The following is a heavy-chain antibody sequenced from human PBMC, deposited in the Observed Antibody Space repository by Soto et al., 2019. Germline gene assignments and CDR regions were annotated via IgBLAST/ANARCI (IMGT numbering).Heavy chain of an antibody. CDR2: IYYSGST. CDR1: GGSISSGDYY. CDR3: ARGLGQRYYDFWSGYYPLDY. D-gene: IGHD3-3*01. J-gene: IGHJ4*02. Sequence: QVQLQESGPGLVKPSQTLSLTCTVSGGSISSGDYYWSWIRQPPGKGLEWIGYIYYSGSTYYNPSLESRVTISVDTSKNQFSLKLSSVTAADTAVYYCARGLGQRYYDFWSGYYPLDYWGQGTLVTVSS. V-gene: IGHV4-30-4*01.